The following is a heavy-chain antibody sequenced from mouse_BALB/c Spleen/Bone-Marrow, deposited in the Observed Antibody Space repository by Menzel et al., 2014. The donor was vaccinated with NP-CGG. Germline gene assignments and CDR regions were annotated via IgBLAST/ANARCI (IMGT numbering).Heavy chain of an antibody. CDR1: GYTFTSYW. J-gene: IGHJ3*01. CDR3: TRSGSYYRYDWFAY. CDR2: IYPSDSYT. V-gene: IGHV1-69*02. Sequence: QVQLQQSGAELVRPGASVKPSCKASGYTFTSYWINWVKQRPGQGLEWIGNIYPSDSYTNYNQKFKDKATLTVDKSSSTAYMQPSSPTSEDSAVYYCTRSGSYYRYDWFAYWGQGTLVTVSA. D-gene: IGHD2-14*01.